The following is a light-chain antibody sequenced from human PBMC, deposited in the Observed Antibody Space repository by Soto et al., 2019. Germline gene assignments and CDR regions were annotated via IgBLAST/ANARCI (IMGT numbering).Light chain of an antibody. Sequence: DIQMTQSPSTLSASVGDRVTITCRASQSISSRLAWYQQKPGIAPKLLIYEASSLESGVPSRFSGSGSGTEFTLSISSLQPDEFATYYCQQYDTFPPTWTFGQGTKVEI. J-gene: IGKJ1*01. CDR3: QQYDTFPPTWT. CDR1: QSISSR. CDR2: EAS. V-gene: IGKV1-5*03.